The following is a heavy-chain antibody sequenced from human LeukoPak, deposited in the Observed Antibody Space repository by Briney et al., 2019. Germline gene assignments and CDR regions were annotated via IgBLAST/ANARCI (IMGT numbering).Heavy chain of an antibody. J-gene: IGHJ6*03. CDR2: IYYSGST. Sequence: SETLSLTCTVSGGSVSSHFWNWIRQPPGKGLEWIGYIYYSGSTNYNPSLKSRVTISVDTSKTQFSLVLSSVTAADTAVYYCARVLQNYYHMDVWGKGTTVTVSS. CDR3: ARVLQNYYHMDV. V-gene: IGHV4-59*02. D-gene: IGHD3-3*01. CDR1: GGSVSSHF.